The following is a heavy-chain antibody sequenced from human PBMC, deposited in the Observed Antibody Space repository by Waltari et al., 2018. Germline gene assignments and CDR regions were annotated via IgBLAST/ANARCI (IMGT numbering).Heavy chain of an antibody. CDR1: GFTFRNYG. V-gene: IGHV3-30*18. D-gene: IGHD1-1*01. J-gene: IGHJ4*02. CDR3: AKDLDTETTTLSD. CDR2: ISYDGAKT. Sequence: QVQLVESGGGAVQPGRSLRLSCAASGFTFRNYGMHWVRQAPGKGMEGGGLISYDGAKTEYGASVNGRFTISRDDSHNTLYLQMHSLRPEDTAVYFCAKDLDTETTTLSDWGQGTLVTASA.